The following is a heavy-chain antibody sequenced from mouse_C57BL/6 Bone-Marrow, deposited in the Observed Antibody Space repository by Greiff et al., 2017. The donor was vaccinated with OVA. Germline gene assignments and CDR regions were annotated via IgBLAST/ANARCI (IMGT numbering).Heavy chain of an antibody. CDR3: ASYGSYWYFDV. V-gene: IGHV1-53*01. D-gene: IGHD1-1*01. CDR2: INPSNGGT. Sequence: QVQLQQSGPDLVKPGASVKLSCKASGYTFTSYWMHWVKQRPGQGLEWIGNINPSNGGTNYNEKFKSKATLTVDKSSSTAYMQLSSLASEDSAVYYCASYGSYWYFDVWGTGTTLTVSS. J-gene: IGHJ1*03. CDR1: GYTFTSYW.